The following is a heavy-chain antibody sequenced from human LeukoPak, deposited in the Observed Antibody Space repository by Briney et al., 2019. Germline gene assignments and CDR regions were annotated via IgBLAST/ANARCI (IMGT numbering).Heavy chain of an antibody. V-gene: IGHV3-13*05. J-gene: IGHJ3*02. CDR1: GFTFSSHD. D-gene: IGHD2-21*01. CDR2: IGTAGDP. CDR3: ARSRTLWGAFDI. Sequence: GGSLRLSCAASGFTFSSHDMHWVRHTTGKGVEWVSGIGTAGDPYYLDSVKGRFTISRENAKNSLYLQMNSLRAGDTAVYYCARSRTLWGAFDIWGQGTMVTVSS.